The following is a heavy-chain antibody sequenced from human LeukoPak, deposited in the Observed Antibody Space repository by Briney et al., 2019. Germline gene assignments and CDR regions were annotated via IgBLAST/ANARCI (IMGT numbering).Heavy chain of an antibody. CDR3: ARLGYSGYDYYFDY. CDR2: IYYSGST. J-gene: IGHJ4*02. V-gene: IGHV4-39*01. CDR1: GGSISSSSCY. Sequence: PSETLSLTCTVSGGSISSSSCYWGWIRQPPGKGLEWIGSIYYSGSTYYNPSLKSRVTISVDTSKNQFSLKLSSVTAADTAVYYCARLGYSGYDYYFDYWGQGTLVTVSS. D-gene: IGHD5-12*01.